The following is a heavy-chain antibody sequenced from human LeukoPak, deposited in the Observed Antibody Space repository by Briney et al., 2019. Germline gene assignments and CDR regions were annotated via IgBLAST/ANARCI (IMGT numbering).Heavy chain of an antibody. V-gene: IGHV6-1*01. CDR1: GDSVSGNSAA. Sequence: SQTLSLTCAISGDSVSGNSAAWNWIRQSPSRGLEWLGRTYYRSKWYNDYAVSVKSRITINPDTSKNQFSLQLNSVTPEDTAVYYCALGRGCSSTSCYLKNWFDPWGQGTLVTVSS. J-gene: IGHJ5*02. CDR2: TYYRSKWYN. CDR3: ALGRGCSSTSCYLKNWFDP. D-gene: IGHD2-2*01.